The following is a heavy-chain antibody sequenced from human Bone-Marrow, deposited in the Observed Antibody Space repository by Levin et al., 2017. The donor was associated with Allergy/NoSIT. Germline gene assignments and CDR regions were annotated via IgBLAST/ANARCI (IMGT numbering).Heavy chain of an antibody. CDR2: TLLDGSRS. J-gene: IGHJ4*02. Sequence: LSLTCEASGFSFSRSAMNWVRQAPGKGLEWVANTLLDGSRSWYGDSMRGRCTISRDNSKNTLYLEMNDLRTDDTAVYYCSTWGFKLGVDYWGQGIMVTVSS. CDR1: GFSFSRSA. CDR3: STWGFKLGVDY. D-gene: IGHD3-16*01. V-gene: IGHV3-30*03.